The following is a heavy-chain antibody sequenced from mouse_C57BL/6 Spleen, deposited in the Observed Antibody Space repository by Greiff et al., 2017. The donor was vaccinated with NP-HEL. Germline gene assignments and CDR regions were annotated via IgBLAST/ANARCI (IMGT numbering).Heavy chain of an antibody. D-gene: IGHD2-4*01. V-gene: IGHV1-39*01. CDR3: ARRGDYAEDY. CDR2: INPNYGTT. Sequence: VQLQQSGSELVKPGASVKISCKASGYSFNDYNMNWVKQSNGKSFEWIGVINPNYGTTSYNQKFKGKATLTVDPSSSTAYMQLNSLTSEDSAVYYCARRGDYAEDYWGQGTTLSVSS. J-gene: IGHJ2*01. CDR1: GYSFNDYN.